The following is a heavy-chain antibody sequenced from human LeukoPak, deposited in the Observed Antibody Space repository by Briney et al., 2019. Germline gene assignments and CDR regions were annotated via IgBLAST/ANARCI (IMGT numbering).Heavy chain of an antibody. J-gene: IGHJ4*02. CDR2: ISSSGTTV. CDR1: GFTFSDYY. V-gene: IGHV3-11*01. CDR3: ARDNYDLLAGYLGLMDY. Sequence: PGGPLRLSCAASGFTFSDYYMNWIRQAPGKGLEWVSYISSSGTTVHYADSVKGRFTISRDNAKNSLFLQMNSLRAEDTAVYYCARDNYDLLAGYLGLMDYWGQGTLVTVSS. D-gene: IGHD3-9*01.